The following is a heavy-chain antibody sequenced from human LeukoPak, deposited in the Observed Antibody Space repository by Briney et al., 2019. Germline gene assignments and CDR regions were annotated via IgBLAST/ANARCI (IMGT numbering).Heavy chain of an antibody. CDR3: AKGIGPVDY. CDR1: GFTFSSHA. J-gene: IGHJ4*02. V-gene: IGHV3-23*01. Sequence: PGGSLRLSCAASGFTFSSHAMSWVRQAPGKGLEWVSSISISGGSTYYADSVKGRFTISRDNSKNTPYLQMTSLRPEDTGVYYCAKGIGPVDYWGQGTLVTVSS. D-gene: IGHD3/OR15-3a*01. CDR2: ISISGGST.